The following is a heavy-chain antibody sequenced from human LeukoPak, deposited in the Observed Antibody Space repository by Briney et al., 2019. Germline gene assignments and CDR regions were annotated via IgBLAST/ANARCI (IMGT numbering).Heavy chain of an antibody. CDR2: IRHDGSNK. CDR3: AKDLRAYCGGDCSSGNFDY. Sequence: GGSLRLSCAASGFTFSSYGMHWVRQAPGKGLEWVAFIRHDGSNKYYADSVKGRFTISRDNSKNTLYLQMNSLRAEDTAVYYCAKDLRAYCGGDCSSGNFDYWGQGTLVTVSS. J-gene: IGHJ4*02. D-gene: IGHD2-21*02. CDR1: GFTFSSYG. V-gene: IGHV3-30*02.